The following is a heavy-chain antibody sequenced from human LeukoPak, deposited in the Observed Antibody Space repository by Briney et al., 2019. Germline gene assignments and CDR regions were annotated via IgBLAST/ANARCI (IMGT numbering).Heavy chain of an antibody. D-gene: IGHD3-3*01. CDR1: GFTFSSYW. Sequence: GGSLRLSCAASGFTFSSYWMHWVRQAPGKGLVWVSRINGDGSSTAYADSVKGRFTISRDNSKNTLYLQMNSLRAEDTAVYYCARVDGYDFFFDYWGQGTLVTVSS. J-gene: IGHJ4*02. CDR2: INGDGSST. V-gene: IGHV3-74*01. CDR3: ARVDGYDFFFDY.